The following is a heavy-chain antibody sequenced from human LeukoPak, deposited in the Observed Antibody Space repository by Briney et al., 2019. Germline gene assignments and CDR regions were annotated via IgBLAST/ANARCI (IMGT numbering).Heavy chain of an antibody. CDR1: GFTFSSYN. J-gene: IGHJ4*02. Sequence: GGSLRLSCAASGFTFSSYNMNWVRQAPGKGLEWVSSISSSSSYIYYADSVKGRFTISRDNAKNSLYLQMNSLRAEDTAVYYCARVRSPRYFDYWGQGTLVTVSS. V-gene: IGHV3-21*01. CDR3: ARVRSPRYFDY. CDR2: ISSSSSYI.